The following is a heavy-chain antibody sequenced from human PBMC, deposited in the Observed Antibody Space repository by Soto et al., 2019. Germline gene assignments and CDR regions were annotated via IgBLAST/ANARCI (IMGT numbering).Heavy chain of an antibody. CDR3: AKGTRNWGFDY. V-gene: IGHV1-8*01. J-gene: IGHJ4*02. Sequence: QVQLVQSGAEVKRPGASVKISCKASGYTFTSDDFNWVRQATGQGREWMGWMNPNNGNTAYAQKFKGRVTMPRDTSISTAYMELSSLTSEDTAVYYCAKGTRNWGFDYWGQGTLVTVSS. D-gene: IGHD7-27*01. CDR2: MNPNNGNT. CDR1: GYTFTSDD.